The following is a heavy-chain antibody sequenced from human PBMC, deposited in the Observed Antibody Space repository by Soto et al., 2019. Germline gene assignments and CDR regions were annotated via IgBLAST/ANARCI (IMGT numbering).Heavy chain of an antibody. V-gene: IGHV1-69*06. J-gene: IGHJ6*02. D-gene: IGHD6-13*01. CDR3: ARDWVDIAAAGTPYYYYGMDV. Sequence: QVQLVQSGAEVKKPGSSVKVSCKASGGTFSSYAISWVRQAPGQGLEWMGGIIPIFGTANYAQKFQGRVTITADKSNSTAYRTLSSLRSEATAVYYCARDWVDIAAAGTPYYYYGMDVWGQGTTVTVSS. CDR1: GGTFSSYA. CDR2: IIPIFGTA.